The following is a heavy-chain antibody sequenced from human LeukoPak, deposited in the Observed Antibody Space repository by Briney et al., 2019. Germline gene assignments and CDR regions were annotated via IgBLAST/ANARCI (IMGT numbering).Heavy chain of an antibody. CDR3: ASPRPSGCFDWFPEYFNYYMEV. J-gene: IGHJ6*03. D-gene: IGHD3-9*01. CDR1: TFTFKRYE. Sequence: PGESLTLSCTSSTFTFKRYEMNWVRQAPGRGLEWISYISSSSNTIYYADSVKGRFTVSRDNAENSLYLQMNSLRAEDTAIYYCASPRPSGCFDWFPEYFNYYMEVCGKGTTVSVSS. CDR2: ISSSSNTI. V-gene: IGHV3-48*03.